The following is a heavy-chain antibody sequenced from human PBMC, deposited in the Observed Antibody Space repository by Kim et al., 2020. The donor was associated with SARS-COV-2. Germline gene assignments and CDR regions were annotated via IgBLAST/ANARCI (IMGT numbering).Heavy chain of an antibody. CDR2: IVVGSGNT. CDR1: GFTFTSSA. CDR3: AAGWSSGWWDAFDI. V-gene: IGHV1-58*02. Sequence: SVKVSCKASGFTFTSSAMQWVRQARGQRLEWIGLIVVGSGNTNYAQKFQERVTITRDMSTSTAYMELSSLRSEDTAVYYCAAGWSSGWWDAFDIWGQGTMVTVSS. J-gene: IGHJ3*02. D-gene: IGHD6-19*01.